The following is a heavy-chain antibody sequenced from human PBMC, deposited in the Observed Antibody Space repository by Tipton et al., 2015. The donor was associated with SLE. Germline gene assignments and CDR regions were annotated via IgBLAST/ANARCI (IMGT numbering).Heavy chain of an antibody. Sequence: TLSPTCNVSGVSISSSYWSWIRQPAGKGLEWIGRIYTSGATDDNPSLKSRVTMSVDMSKNQIFLKMTSVTAADSAVYFCARVWLNNAFDIWGQGTRVTVSS. CDR1: GVSISSSY. J-gene: IGHJ3*02. D-gene: IGHD2/OR15-2a*01. CDR2: IYTSGAT. V-gene: IGHV4-4*07. CDR3: ARVWLNNAFDI.